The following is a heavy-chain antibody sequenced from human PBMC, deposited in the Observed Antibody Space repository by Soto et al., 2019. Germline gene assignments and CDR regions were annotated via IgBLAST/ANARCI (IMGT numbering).Heavy chain of an antibody. J-gene: IGHJ4*02. CDR3: AGNYDSSGYYSLRHRYYFDY. CDR2: IYYSGST. D-gene: IGHD3-22*01. Sequence: PSETLSLTCTVSGGSISSYYWSWIRQPPGKGLEWIGYIYYSGSTNYNPSLKSRVTISVDTSKNQFSLKLSSVTAADTAVYYCAGNYDSSGYYSLRHRYYFDYWGQGTLVTVAS. CDR1: GGSISSYY. V-gene: IGHV4-59*12.